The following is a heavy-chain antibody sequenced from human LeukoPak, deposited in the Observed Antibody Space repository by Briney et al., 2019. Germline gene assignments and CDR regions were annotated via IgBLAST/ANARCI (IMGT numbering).Heavy chain of an antibody. Sequence: SETLSLTCAVYGGSFSGYYWSWIRQPPGKGLEWIGEINHSGSTNYNPSLKSRVTISVDTSKNQFSLKLSSVTAADTAVYYCARQSSGWLFDYWGQGTLVTVSS. J-gene: IGHJ4*02. CDR3: ARQSSGWLFDY. V-gene: IGHV4-34*01. CDR2: INHSGST. CDR1: GGSFSGYY. D-gene: IGHD6-19*01.